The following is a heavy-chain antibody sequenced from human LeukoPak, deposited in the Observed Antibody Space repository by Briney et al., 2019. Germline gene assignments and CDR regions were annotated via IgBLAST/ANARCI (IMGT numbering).Heavy chain of an antibody. Sequence: KTSETLSLTCAVSSGSINHYYWSWIRQPPGKGLEWIGYIFYSGSTDYNPSLKSRVTISVDTSKNQFSLNLSSVTAADTVVYYCARSLTGNFDWWGEGTLVTVSS. D-gene: IGHD3-9*01. V-gene: IGHV4-59*01. J-gene: IGHJ4*02. CDR3: ARSLTGNFDW. CDR1: SGSINHYY. CDR2: IFYSGST.